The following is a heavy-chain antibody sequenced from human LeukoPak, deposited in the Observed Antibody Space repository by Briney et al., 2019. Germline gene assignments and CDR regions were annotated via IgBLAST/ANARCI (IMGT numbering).Heavy chain of an antibody. CDR3: AKDHYWSIDY. V-gene: IGHV3-74*01. J-gene: IGHJ4*02. CDR1: GFTFSDYW. Sequence: GGSLRLSCAASGFTFSDYWMHWVRQAPGKGLVRVSRVNSDGTRISYADSVKGRFTISRDIAKNTLYLQMNSLRAEDTGVYYCAKDHYWSIDYWGRGTLVTVSS. CDR2: VNSDGTRI. D-gene: IGHD3-3*01.